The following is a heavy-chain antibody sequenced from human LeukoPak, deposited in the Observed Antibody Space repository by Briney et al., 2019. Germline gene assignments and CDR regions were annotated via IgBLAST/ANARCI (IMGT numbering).Heavy chain of an antibody. CDR2: ISYDGSNK. CDR3: AKGPAAAGNHNWFDP. Sequence: PGGSLRLSCAGSGFTFSDYWMTWVRQAPGKGLEWVAVISYDGSNKYYADSVKGRFTISRDNSKNTLYLQMNSLRAEDTAVYYCAKGPAAAGNHNWFDPWGQGTLVTVSS. CDR1: GFTFSDYW. V-gene: IGHV3-30*18. D-gene: IGHD6-13*01. J-gene: IGHJ5*02.